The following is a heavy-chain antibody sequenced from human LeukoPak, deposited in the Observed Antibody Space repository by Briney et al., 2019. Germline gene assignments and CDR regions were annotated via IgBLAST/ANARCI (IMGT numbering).Heavy chain of an antibody. V-gene: IGHV4-4*07. CDR2: IYTSGST. J-gene: IGHJ3*02. CDR1: GGSISIYY. D-gene: IGHD3-10*01. CDR3: ARDQYYYGSGSYLGPNAFDI. Sequence: SETLSLTCTAYGGSISIYYWSWIRQPAGKGLEWIGRIYTSGSTNYNPSLKSRVTMSVDTSKNQFSLKLSSVTAADTAVYYCARDQYYYGSGSYLGPNAFDIWGQGTMVTVSS.